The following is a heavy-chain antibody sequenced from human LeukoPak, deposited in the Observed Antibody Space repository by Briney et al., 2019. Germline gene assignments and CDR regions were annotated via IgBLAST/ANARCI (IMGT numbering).Heavy chain of an antibody. V-gene: IGHV1-69*06. D-gene: IGHD1-26*01. CDR3: ARVFFAEEPRYYYYYMDV. J-gene: IGHJ6*03. CDR2: IISIFGTA. CDR1: GGTFSSYA. Sequence: GASVKVSCKASGGTFSSYAISWVRQAPGQGLEWMGGIISIFGTANYAQKFQGRVTITADKSTSTAYMELSSLRSEDTAVYYCARVFFAEEPRYYYYYMDVWGKGTTVTVSS.